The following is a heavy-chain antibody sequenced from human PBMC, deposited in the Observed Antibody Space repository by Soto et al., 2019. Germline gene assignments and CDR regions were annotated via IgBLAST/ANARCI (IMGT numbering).Heavy chain of an antibody. V-gene: IGHV4-61*01. CDR2: IYYTGST. Sequence: QVHLQESGPGQVKPSETLSLICTVSGGSVNSDNFYWSWIRQPPGRGLEWIGYIYYTGSTNSNPSLKSRVTISIDTSRNQFSRKLSSVTAADTAVYYCAREFSNSPEAFDSWGQGSLVTVSS. D-gene: IGHD6-6*01. CDR3: AREFSNSPEAFDS. CDR1: GGSVNSDNFY. J-gene: IGHJ4*02.